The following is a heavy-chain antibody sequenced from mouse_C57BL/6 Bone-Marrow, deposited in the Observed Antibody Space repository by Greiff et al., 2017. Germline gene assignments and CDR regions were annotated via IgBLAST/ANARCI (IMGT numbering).Heavy chain of an antibody. V-gene: IGHV5-9*01. CDR1: GFTFSSYT. Sequence: EVQVVESGGGLVKPGGSLKLSCAASGFTFSSYTMSWVRQTPEKRLEWVATISGGGGNTYYPDSVKGRFTISRDNAKNTLYLQMSSLRSEDTALYYCARQEGFKAYYAYYDYDRGEAYWGQGTLVTVSA. CDR3: ARQEGFKAYYAYYDYDRGEAY. D-gene: IGHD2-4*01. J-gene: IGHJ3*01. CDR2: ISGGGGNT.